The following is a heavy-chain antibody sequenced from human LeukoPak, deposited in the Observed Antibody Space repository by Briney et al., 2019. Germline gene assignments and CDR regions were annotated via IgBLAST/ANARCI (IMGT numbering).Heavy chain of an antibody. CDR1: GGSISSYY. V-gene: IGHV4-4*07. Sequence: SETLSVTCTVSGGSISSYYWSWIRQPAGKGLEWIGRIYTSGSTNYNPSLKSRVTMSVDTSKNQFSLKLSSVTAADTAVYYCARESIAARPYYFDYWGQGTLVTVSS. CDR3: ARESIAARPYYFDY. D-gene: IGHD6-6*01. CDR2: IYTSGST. J-gene: IGHJ4*02.